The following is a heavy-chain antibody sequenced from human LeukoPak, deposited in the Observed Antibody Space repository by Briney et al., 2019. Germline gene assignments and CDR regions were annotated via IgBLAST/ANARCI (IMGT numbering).Heavy chain of an antibody. CDR2: ISYDGSNK. J-gene: IGHJ4*02. D-gene: IGHD3-22*01. Sequence: PGGSLRLSCAASGFTFSSYGMHWVRQAPGKGLEWVAVISYDGSNKYYADSVKGRFTISRDNSKNTLYLQMNSLRAEDTAVYYCAKDLGDSSGYYYASYDWPGPDFDYWGQGTLVTVSS. V-gene: IGHV3-30*18. CDR3: AKDLGDSSGYYYASYDWPGPDFDY. CDR1: GFTFSSYG.